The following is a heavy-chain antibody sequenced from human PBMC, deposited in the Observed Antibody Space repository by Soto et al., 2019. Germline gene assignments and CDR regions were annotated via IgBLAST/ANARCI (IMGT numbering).Heavy chain of an antibody. D-gene: IGHD6-19*01. J-gene: IGHJ3*02. V-gene: IGHV3-11*01. CDR3: ARVGGIAVAEAFDI. Sequence: PGGSLRLSCAASGFTFSDYYMSWIRQAPGKGLEWVSYTSSSGSTIYYADSVKGRFTISRDDAKNSLYLQMNSLRAEDTAVYYCARVGGIAVAEAFDIWGQGTMVTVSS. CDR1: GFTFSDYY. CDR2: TSSSGSTI.